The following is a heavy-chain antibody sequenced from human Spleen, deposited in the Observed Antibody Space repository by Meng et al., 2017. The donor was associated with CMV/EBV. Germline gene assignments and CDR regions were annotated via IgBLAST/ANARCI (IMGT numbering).Heavy chain of an antibody. Sequence: SETLSLTCDVHGGSLSDHYWSWIRQPPGKGLEWIGEINHSGSTHDNPSLKSRVTISVDTSKNQFSLKLSSVTAADTAVYYCARGKAARFGYWGQGTLVTVSS. CDR2: INHSGST. J-gene: IGHJ4*02. D-gene: IGHD6-6*01. V-gene: IGHV4-34*01. CDR3: ARGKAARFGY. CDR1: GGSLSDHY.